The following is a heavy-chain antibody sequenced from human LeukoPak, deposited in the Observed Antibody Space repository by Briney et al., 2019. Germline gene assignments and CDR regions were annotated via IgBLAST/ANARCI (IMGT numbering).Heavy chain of an antibody. CDR3: ARGIVYYRFDY. Sequence: GASVKVSCKASGYTFTHYYIHWVRQAPGQGLEWMGWINPNSGGTNYAQKFQGTVSMTRDTSITTAYMELSSLRSDDTAVYYCARGIVYYRFDYWGQGTLVTVSS. CDR1: GYTFTHYY. CDR2: INPNSGGT. J-gene: IGHJ4*02. D-gene: IGHD3-10*01. V-gene: IGHV1-2*02.